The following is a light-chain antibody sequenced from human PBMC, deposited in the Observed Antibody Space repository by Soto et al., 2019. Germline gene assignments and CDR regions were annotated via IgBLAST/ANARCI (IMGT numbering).Light chain of an antibody. J-gene: IGKJ3*01. V-gene: IGKV1-9*01. CDR3: QQLNSYVFA. CDR1: QDVSRY. Sequence: DIQLTQSPSFLSVSVGDRVTITCRASQDVSRYLAWYQQKPGKAPNLLIYAASTLRNGDPSRFSGSGSETEFTLTISNSQPEEFAKYYCQQLNSYVFAFGPGTKVDIK. CDR2: AAS.